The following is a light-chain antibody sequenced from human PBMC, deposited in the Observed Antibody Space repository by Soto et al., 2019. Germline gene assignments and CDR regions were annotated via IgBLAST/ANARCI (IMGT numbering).Light chain of an antibody. CDR3: SAYTTTGTWV. CDR1: ITDFGHDH. CDR2: DVS. V-gene: IGLV2-14*01. Sequence: QSALTQPASVSGSPGQSITISCAGTITDFGHDHVSWFQQHPGKAPKLIIYDVSSRPSGVSNRFSGSKSDDTASLTISGLQAEDEADYYCSAYTTTGTWVFGGGTKLTVL. J-gene: IGLJ2*01.